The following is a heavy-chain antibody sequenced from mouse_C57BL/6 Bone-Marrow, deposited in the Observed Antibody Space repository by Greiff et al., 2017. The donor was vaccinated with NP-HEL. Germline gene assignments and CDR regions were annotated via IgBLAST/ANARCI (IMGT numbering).Heavy chain of an antibody. CDR2: LSNGGGST. J-gene: IGHJ3*01. CDR1: GFTFSDYY. CDR3: ARQGDGYYLAWFAY. V-gene: IGHV5-12*01. D-gene: IGHD2-3*01. Sequence: EVKVVESGGGLVQPGGSLKLSCAASGFTFSDYYMYWVRQTPETRLEWVAYLSNGGGSTYYPDTVQGRFTISRDNAKNTLYLQMSRLKSEDTAMYYCARQGDGYYLAWFAYWGQGTLVTVSA.